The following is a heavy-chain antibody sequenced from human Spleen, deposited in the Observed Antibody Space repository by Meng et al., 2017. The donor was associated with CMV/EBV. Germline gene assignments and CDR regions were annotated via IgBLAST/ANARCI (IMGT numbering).Heavy chain of an antibody. J-gene: IGHJ3*02. CDR1: GGSINSVNYY. V-gene: IGHV4-31*03. CDR3: ARDRGYYDNSGYYYGDAFDI. D-gene: IGHD3-22*01. CDR2: IYYSGST. Sequence: SETLSLTCSVSGGSINSVNYYWTWIRQFPGQGLEWIGYIYYSGSTYFNPSLKSRVSMSADTSQNHFSLRLSSVTAADTAVYYCARDRGYYDNSGYYYGDAFDIWGQGTMVTVSS.